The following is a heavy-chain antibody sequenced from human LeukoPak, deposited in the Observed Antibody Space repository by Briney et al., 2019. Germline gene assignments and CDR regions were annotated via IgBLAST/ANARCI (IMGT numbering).Heavy chain of an antibody. CDR3: ARDGFTGPRTAYLDH. J-gene: IGHJ4*01. Sequence: GGSLRLSCVGSGFNFIDNSMHWVRQAPGKGLVWVSRLGADGSGTNYADSVKGRFTISRDNAKNTVYLQMSSLRAEDTAVYYCARDGFTGPRTAYLDHWGQGTLVTVAS. V-gene: IGHV3-74*01. CDR2: LGADGSGT. CDR1: GFNFIDNS. D-gene: IGHD2-8*02.